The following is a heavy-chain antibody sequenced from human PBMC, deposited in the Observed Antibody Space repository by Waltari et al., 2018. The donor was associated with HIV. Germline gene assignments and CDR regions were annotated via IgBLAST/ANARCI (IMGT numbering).Heavy chain of an antibody. V-gene: IGHV3-73*02. CDR2: IRSKANSYAT. CDR1: GCTFSGSA. D-gene: IGHD6-19*01. J-gene: IGHJ6*02. CDR3: TASGWYFMDV. Sequence: EVQLVESGGGLVKPGGSLTLSCAASGCTFSGSAMPWVGQASGKGLEWVGRIRSKANSYATAYAASVKGRFTISRDDSKNTAYLQMNSLKTEDTAVYYCTASGWYFMDVWGQGTTVTVSS.